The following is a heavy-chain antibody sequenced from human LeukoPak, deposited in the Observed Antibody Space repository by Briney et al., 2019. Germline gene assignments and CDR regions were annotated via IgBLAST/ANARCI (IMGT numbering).Heavy chain of an antibody. J-gene: IGHJ5*02. Sequence: GGSLRLSCAASGFTFTLYWMTWVRQAPGKGLEWVANINEDENEKYYLDSVKGRFTTSRDNAKNSLYLQMNSLRAEDTAVYYCVRDRELGTGLSWGQGTLVTVSS. D-gene: IGHD3/OR15-3a*01. CDR2: INEDENEK. CDR3: VRDRELGTGLS. V-gene: IGHV3-7*01. CDR1: GFTFTLYW.